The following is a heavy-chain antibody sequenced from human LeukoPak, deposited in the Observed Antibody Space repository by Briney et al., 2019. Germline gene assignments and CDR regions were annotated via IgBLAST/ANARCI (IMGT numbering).Heavy chain of an antibody. D-gene: IGHD6-19*01. CDR1: GDSISSTNYY. CDR2: IYYSGST. CDR3: ARKTPAGLDY. V-gene: IGHV4-39*01. Sequence: PSETLSLTCTVSGDSISSTNYYWGWIRQPPGKGLEWIGSIYYSGSTYYNPSLESRVTISVDTSKNQFSLKLNSLTAADTAVYYCARKTPAGLDYWGPETLVTVSS. J-gene: IGHJ4*02.